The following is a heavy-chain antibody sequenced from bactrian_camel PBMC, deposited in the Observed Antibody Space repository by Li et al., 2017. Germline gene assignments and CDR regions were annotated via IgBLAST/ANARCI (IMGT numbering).Heavy chain of an antibody. CDR3: AAAPAVFMDYHRCQTFRY. D-gene: IGHD5*01. J-gene: IGHJ4*01. CDR1: GSIVSTMC. CDR2: IEGGGRM. Sequence: HVQLVESGGGSVQAGRSLRLSCASSGSIVSTMCMGWFRQAPGKEREGVAAIEGGGRMSYRDSVKGRFTISKDNAKNTLYLQMNSLRPEDTAMYYCAAAPAVFMDYHRCQTFRYWGQGTQVTVS. V-gene: IGHV3S53*01.